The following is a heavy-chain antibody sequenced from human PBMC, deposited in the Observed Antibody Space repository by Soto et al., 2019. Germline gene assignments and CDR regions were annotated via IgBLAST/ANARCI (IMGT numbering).Heavy chain of an antibody. CDR3: ARGGAMGVDY. CDR1: GLTFNRYW. Sequence: GGSLRLSCAASGLTFNRYWMHWVRHAPGKGLVWVSHINTDGSNTNYADSVKGRFTISRDNAKNTVYLHVNTLRDEDTAVYYCARGGAMGVDYWGQGTLVTVSS. D-gene: IGHD1-26*01. J-gene: IGHJ4*02. V-gene: IGHV3-74*01. CDR2: INTDGSNT.